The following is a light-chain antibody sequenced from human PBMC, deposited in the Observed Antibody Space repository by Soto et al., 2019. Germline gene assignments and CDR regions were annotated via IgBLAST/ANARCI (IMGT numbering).Light chain of an antibody. V-gene: IGKV3-20*01. CDR2: ATS. CDR3: QQYGSSPLT. CDR1: QSISTSY. Sequence: EIALTQSPGTLPLSPGERATLSCRTSQSISTSYLAWYQQKRGQAPRLLIYATSYRATGIPDRFTGSGSGTDFTLTISRLEPEDFAVYFCQQYGSSPLTFGGGTKVEVK. J-gene: IGKJ4*01.